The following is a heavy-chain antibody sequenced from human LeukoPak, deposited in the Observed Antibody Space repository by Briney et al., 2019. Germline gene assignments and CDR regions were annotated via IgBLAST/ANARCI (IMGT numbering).Heavy chain of an antibody. D-gene: IGHD4-17*01. Sequence: GGSLRLSCAASGFTFSTYAMHWVRQTPGKGLEYVSAISTNGGGTYYANSVKGRFTISRDNSKNTLYLQMGSLRAEDMAVYYCVRGDYGDYTLFDYWGQGTLVTVSS. J-gene: IGHJ4*02. CDR1: GFTFSTYA. V-gene: IGHV3-64*01. CDR2: ISTNGGGT. CDR3: VRGDYGDYTLFDY.